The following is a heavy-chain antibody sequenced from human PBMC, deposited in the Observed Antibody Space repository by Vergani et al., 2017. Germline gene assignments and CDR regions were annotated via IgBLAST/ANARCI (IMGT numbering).Heavy chain of an antibody. CDR3: ARASALYYYYYYMDV. D-gene: IGHD6-6*01. J-gene: IGHJ6*03. V-gene: IGHV3-33*01. Sequence: QVQLVESGGGVVQPGRSLRLSCAASGFTFSSYGMNWVRQAPGKGLEWVAVIGYDGSNKYYADSVKGRFPISRDNSTNTLYLQMNSLRAEDTAVYYCARASALYYYYYYMDVWGKGTTVTVSS. CDR2: IGYDGSNK. CDR1: GFTFSSYG.